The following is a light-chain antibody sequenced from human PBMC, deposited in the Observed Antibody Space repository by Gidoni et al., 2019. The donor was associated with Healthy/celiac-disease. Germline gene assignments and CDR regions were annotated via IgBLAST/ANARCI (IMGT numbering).Light chain of an antibody. Sequence: EIVLTQSPGTLSLSPGERATLSCRASQSVSSSYLAWYQQKPGQAPRLLIYGASSRATGIPDRLSGSGSGTDFTLTISRREPEDFAVYYCQQYGSTPWTFXXXTKGEIK. CDR2: GAS. V-gene: IGKV3-20*01. J-gene: IGKJ1*01. CDR3: QQYGSTPWT. CDR1: QSVSSSY.